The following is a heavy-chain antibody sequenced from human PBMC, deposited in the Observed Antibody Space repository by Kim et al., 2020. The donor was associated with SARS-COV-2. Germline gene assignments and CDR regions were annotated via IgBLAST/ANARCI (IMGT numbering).Heavy chain of an antibody. D-gene: IGHD6-19*01. V-gene: IGHV4-39*01. CDR3: ARRVGSGWTNYFDY. CDR2: IYYSGST. Sequence: SETLSLTCTVSGGSISSSSYYWGWIRQPPGKGLEWIGSIYYSGSTYYNPSLKSRVTISVDTSKNQFSLKLSSVTAADTAVYYCARRVGSGWTNYFDYWGQGTLVTVSS. CDR1: GGSISSSSYY. J-gene: IGHJ4*02.